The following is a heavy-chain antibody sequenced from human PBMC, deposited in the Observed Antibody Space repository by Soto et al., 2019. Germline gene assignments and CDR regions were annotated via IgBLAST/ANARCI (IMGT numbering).Heavy chain of an antibody. Sequence: QVQLVQSGAEVKKPGASVKVSCKASGYTFTSYAMHWMRQAPGQRLDWMGGINAGNGNTKYSQKFQGRVTITRDTSASTAYMELSSLGSEDTAVYYCAVGVGAYWGQGTLVTVSS. CDR3: AVGVGAY. V-gene: IGHV1-3*01. D-gene: IGHD3-3*01. CDR2: INAGNGNT. CDR1: GYTFTSYA. J-gene: IGHJ4*02.